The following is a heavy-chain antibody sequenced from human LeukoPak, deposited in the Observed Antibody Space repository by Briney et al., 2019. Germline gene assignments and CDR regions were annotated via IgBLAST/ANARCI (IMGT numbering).Heavy chain of an antibody. Sequence: PSETLSLTCTVSGGSISSSSYYWGWIRQPPGKGLEWIGSIYYSGSTYYNPSLKSRVTISVDTSKNQFSLKLSSVTVADTAVYYCARDPSVVYDAFDIWGQGTMVTVSS. V-gene: IGHV4-39*02. D-gene: IGHD2-8*02. CDR2: IYYSGST. J-gene: IGHJ3*02. CDR1: GGSISSSSYY. CDR3: ARDPSVVYDAFDI.